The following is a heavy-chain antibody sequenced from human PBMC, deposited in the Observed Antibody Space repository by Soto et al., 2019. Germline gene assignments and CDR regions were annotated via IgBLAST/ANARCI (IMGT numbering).Heavy chain of an antibody. D-gene: IGHD5-12*01. CDR1: GFSFSSYW. J-gene: IGHJ4*02. V-gene: IGHV3-7*05. CDR2: INQDASNK. CDR3: ARVGYNDYENDY. Sequence: EVQLVESGGGLVQPGGSLRLSCAASGFSFSSYWMTWVRQAPGKGLEWVANINQDASNKNYMDSVKGRLTISRDNAKNSVYLQMNSLRGEDTAVYYCARVGYNDYENDYWGQGTLVTVSS.